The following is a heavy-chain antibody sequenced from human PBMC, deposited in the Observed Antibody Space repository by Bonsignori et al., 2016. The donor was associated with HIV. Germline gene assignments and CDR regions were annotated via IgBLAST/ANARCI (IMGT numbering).Heavy chain of an antibody. D-gene: IGHD3-16*01. CDR2: IDYSGST. CDR3: ARSPLAFGYFDL. V-gene: IGHV4-59*01. J-gene: IGHJ2*01. Sequence: WIRQPPGKGLEWIGYIDYSGSTNYNPSLKSRVTISVDTSKNQFSLKLSSVTAADTAVYSCARSPLAFGYFDLWGRGTLVTVSS.